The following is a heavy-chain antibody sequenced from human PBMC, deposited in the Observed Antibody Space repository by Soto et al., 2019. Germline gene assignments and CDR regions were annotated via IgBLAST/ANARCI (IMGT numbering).Heavy chain of an antibody. J-gene: IGHJ6*02. V-gene: IGHV2-5*02. D-gene: IGHD3-3*01. CDR3: SHFTTLYGLDV. CDR1: GFSLSTSGVG. CDR2: IYWDNDK. Sequence: QITLKESGPTLVKPTQSLTLTCTFSGFSLSTSGVGVGWIRQPPGKALEWLALIYWDNDKRHSPSLKSRLTXTXXTSKNQVVLTVTNMDPVDTATYYCSHFTTLYGLDVWGQGTTVTVSS.